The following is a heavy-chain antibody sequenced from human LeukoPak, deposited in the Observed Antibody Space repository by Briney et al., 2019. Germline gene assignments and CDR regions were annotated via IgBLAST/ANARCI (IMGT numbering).Heavy chain of an antibody. J-gene: IGHJ5*02. D-gene: IGHD3-3*01. CDR3: ARGLGLRFLEWLRPNWFDP. CDR2: MNPNSGNT. Sequence: AASVKVSCKASGYTFTSYDINWVRQATGQGLEWIGWMNPNSGNTGYAQKFQGRVTMTRNTSISTAYMELSSLRSEDTAVYYCARGLGLRFLEWLRPNWFDPWGQGTLVTVSS. V-gene: IGHV1-8*01. CDR1: GYTFTSYD.